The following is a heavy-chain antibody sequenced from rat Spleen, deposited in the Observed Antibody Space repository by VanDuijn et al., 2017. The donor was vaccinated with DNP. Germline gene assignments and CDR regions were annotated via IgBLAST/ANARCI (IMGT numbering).Heavy chain of an antibody. V-gene: IGHV2S1*01. D-gene: IGHD1-5*01. Sequence: QVQLMESGPGLVQPSQTLSLSCTVSGFSLTSYHVHWVRQPPGKGLEWMGRIQTGGSTYYNSALKSRLSISRDTSKSQVFLKMNSLQTEDTAIYFCTRDDIGTTRFDYWGQGVMVTVSS. CDR1: GFSLTSYH. CDR3: TRDDIGTTRFDY. CDR2: IQTGGST. J-gene: IGHJ2*01.